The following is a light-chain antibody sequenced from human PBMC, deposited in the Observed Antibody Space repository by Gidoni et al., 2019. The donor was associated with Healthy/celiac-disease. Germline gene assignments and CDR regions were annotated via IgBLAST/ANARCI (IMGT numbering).Light chain of an antibody. J-gene: IGKJ4*01. V-gene: IGKV2-28*01. CDR1: QSLLHSNGYNY. CDR2: LGS. Sequence: DIVMTQSPLSLPVTPREPASISCRSSQSLLHSNGYNYLDWYLQKPGQSSQLLIYLGSNRASGVPDRFSGSGSGTDFTLKISRVEAEDVGVYYCMQALQTPQLTFGGGTKVEIK. CDR3: MQALQTPQLT.